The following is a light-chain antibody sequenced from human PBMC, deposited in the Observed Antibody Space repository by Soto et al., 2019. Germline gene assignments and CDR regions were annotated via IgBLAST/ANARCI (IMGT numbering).Light chain of an antibody. CDR2: SNN. CDR3: AAWDDSLNAVV. V-gene: IGLV1-44*01. Sequence: QSVLAQPPSASGTPGQSVTISCSGNSSNIGSNTVNWYQQLPGTAPKLLIYSNNQRPSGVPDRFSGSKSGTSASLAIIGLQSEDEADYYCAAWDDSLNAVVIGGGTKVTVL. CDR1: SSNIGSNT. J-gene: IGLJ2*01.